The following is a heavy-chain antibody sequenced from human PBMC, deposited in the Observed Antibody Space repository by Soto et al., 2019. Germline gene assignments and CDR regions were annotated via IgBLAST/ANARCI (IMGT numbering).Heavy chain of an antibody. J-gene: IGHJ4*02. D-gene: IGHD6-13*01. V-gene: IGHV3-33*01. CDR1: GFTFSSYG. CDR3: ARVREIAADPFDY. Sequence: GGSLRLSCAASGFTFSSYGMHWVRQAPGKGLEWVAVIWYDGSNKYYADSVKGRFTISRDNSKNTLYLQMNSLRAEDTAVYYCARVREIAADPFDYWGQGTLVTVSS. CDR2: IWYDGSNK.